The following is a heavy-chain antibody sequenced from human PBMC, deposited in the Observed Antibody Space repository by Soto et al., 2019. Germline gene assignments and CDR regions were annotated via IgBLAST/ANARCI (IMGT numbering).Heavy chain of an antibody. CDR3: ARAFYCSSTSCYSWFDP. D-gene: IGHD2-2*01. CDR2: INPNSGGT. J-gene: IGHJ5*02. V-gene: IGHV1-2*04. Sequence: GASVKVSCKASGYTFTGSYMHWVRQAPGQGLEWMGWINPNSGGTNYAQKFQGWVTMTRDTSISTAYMELSRLRSDDTAVYYCARAFYCSSTSCYSWFDPWGQGTLVTVPQ. CDR1: GYTFTGSY.